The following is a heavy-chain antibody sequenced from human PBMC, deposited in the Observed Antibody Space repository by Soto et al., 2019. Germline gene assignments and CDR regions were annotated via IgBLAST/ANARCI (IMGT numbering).Heavy chain of an antibody. CDR1: GGSISGGGYY. V-gene: IGHV4-31*03. D-gene: IGHD2-2*01. J-gene: IGHJ5*02. Sequence: SETLSLTCTVSGGSISGGGYYWSWIRQHPGKGLEWIGYIYYSGSTYYNPSLKSRVTISVDTSKNQFSLKLSSVTAADTAVYYCARGYCSSTSCYNWFDPWGQGTLVTVSS. CDR2: IYYSGST. CDR3: ARGYCSSTSCYNWFDP.